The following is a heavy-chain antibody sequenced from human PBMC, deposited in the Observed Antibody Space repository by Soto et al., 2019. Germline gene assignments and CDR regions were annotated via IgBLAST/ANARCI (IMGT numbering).Heavy chain of an antibody. D-gene: IGHD6-13*01. J-gene: IGHJ4*02. CDR3: ARERVAAAGTTLFDY. CDR1: RGTFSSYA. V-gene: IGHV1-69*13. CDR2: IIPIFGTA. Sequence: ASVKVSCKASRGTFSSYAISWVRQAPGQGLEWMGGIIPIFGTANYAQKFQGRVTITADESTSTAYMELSSLRSEDTAVYYCARERVAAAGTTLFDYWGQGTLVTVSS.